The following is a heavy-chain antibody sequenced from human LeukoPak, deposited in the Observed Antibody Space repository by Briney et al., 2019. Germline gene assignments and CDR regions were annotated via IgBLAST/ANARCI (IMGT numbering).Heavy chain of an antibody. D-gene: IGHD2-2*01. V-gene: IGHV3-33*06. CDR2: IWYDGSNK. Sequence: GGALRLSCAAAGFTFGSYGMHWVRQAPGKGVEWVAVIWYDGSNKYYADSVKGRFTISRDISKNTLYLQTNSLRAEDTAVYYCAKDGGYCSSTSCPLYYYMDVWGKGTTVTVSS. CDR1: GFTFGSYG. J-gene: IGHJ6*03. CDR3: AKDGGYCSSTSCPLYYYMDV.